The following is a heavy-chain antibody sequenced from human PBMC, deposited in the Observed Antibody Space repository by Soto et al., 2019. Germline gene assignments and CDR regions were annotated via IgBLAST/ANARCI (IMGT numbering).Heavy chain of an antibody. CDR3: AKNGPEFDY. D-gene: IGHD3-10*01. V-gene: IGHV3-23*01. CDR2: TSTSGGAT. CDR1: GFTFSSYA. Sequence: XGSLRLSCSASGFTFSSYAMSWVRQAPGKGLEWVSSTSTSGGATYYADSVKGRFTISRDNSKNTLYLQMNSLRAEDTAVYYCAKNGPEFDYWGQGALVTVSS. J-gene: IGHJ4*02.